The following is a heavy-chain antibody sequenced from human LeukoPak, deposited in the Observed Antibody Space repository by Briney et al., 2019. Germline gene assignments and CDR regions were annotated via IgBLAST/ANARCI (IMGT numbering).Heavy chain of an antibody. J-gene: IGHJ1*01. D-gene: IGHD3-22*01. Sequence: GGSLRLSCAASGFTFSSYSMNWVRQAPGKGLEWVSSISSSSSYMYYADSVKGRFTISRDNAKNSLYLQMNSLRAEDTAVYYCARGYDSSGYSSLHHWGQGTLVTVSS. CDR1: GFTFSSYS. V-gene: IGHV3-21*01. CDR2: ISSSSSYM. CDR3: ARGYDSSGYSSLHH.